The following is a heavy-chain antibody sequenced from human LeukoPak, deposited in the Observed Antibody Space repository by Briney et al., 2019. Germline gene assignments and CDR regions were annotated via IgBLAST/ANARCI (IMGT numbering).Heavy chain of an antibody. Sequence: PGGSLRLSCAASGITFSSYAMSWVRQAPGKGLEWVSAISGSGGSTYYADSVKGRFTISRDNSKNTLYLQMSSLRAEDTAVYYCAKDRVIVATIRDFDYWGQGTLVTVSS. CDR3: AKDRVIVATIRDFDY. D-gene: IGHD5-12*01. V-gene: IGHV3-23*01. CDR1: GITFSSYA. J-gene: IGHJ4*02. CDR2: ISGSGGST.